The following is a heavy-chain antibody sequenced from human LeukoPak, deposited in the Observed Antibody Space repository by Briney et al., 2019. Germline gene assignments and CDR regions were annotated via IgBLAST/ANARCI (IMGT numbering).Heavy chain of an antibody. Sequence: ASVNVSCKASGYTFTGYYMHWVRQAPGQGLEGMGWINPNSGGTNYAQKFQGRVTMTRDTSISTAYMDLSRLKSDDTAVYYCASGGYHYDSSGYYRFDHWGQGTLVTVSS. J-gene: IGHJ4*02. CDR2: INPNSGGT. CDR3: ASGGYHYDSSGYYRFDH. V-gene: IGHV1-2*02. CDR1: GYTFTGYY. D-gene: IGHD3-22*01.